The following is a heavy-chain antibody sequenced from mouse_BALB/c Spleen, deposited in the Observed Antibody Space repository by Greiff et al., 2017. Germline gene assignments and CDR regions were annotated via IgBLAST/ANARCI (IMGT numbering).Heavy chain of an antibody. D-gene: IGHD2-14*01. V-gene: IGHV3-2*02. Sequence: EVKLQESGPGLVKPSQSLSLTCTVTGYSITSDYAWNWIRQFPGNKLEWMGYISYSGSTSYNPSLKSRISITRDTSKNQFFLQLNSVTTEDTATYYCARGEGYDYFDYWGQGTTLTVSS. CDR2: ISYSGST. J-gene: IGHJ2*01. CDR3: ARGEGYDYFDY. CDR1: GYSITSDYA.